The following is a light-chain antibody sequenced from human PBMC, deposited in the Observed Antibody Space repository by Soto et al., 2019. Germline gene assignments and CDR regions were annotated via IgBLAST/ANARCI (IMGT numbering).Light chain of an antibody. CDR3: QQYGSSPAT. V-gene: IGKV3-20*01. CDR2: GAS. CDR1: QSVSSNY. J-gene: IGKJ1*01. Sequence: EIVLTQSPGTLSLSPGERATLSCRASQSVSSNYLAWYQQKPGQAPRLLIYGASGRATGIPDRFSGSGSATDFTLTISRLEPEDFAVYYCQQYGSSPATFGQGTKVDIK.